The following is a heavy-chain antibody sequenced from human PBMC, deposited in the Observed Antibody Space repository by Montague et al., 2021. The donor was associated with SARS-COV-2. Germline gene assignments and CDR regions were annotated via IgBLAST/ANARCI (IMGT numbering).Heavy chain of an antibody. CDR1: GASISSGGYY. V-gene: IGHV4-31*03. D-gene: IGHD3-16*02. J-gene: IGHJ6*03. CDR3: ASVEGIMMTCGGVNDIAGPMDV. CDR2: IYYSGST. Sequence: TLSLTCTVSGASISSGGYYWSWIRQHPGKGLEWIGNIYYSGSTYYNPSLKSRVTISADTSKNQFSLKLSSVTAADTAVYYCASVEGIMMTCGGVNDIAGPMDVWGKGTTVTVSS.